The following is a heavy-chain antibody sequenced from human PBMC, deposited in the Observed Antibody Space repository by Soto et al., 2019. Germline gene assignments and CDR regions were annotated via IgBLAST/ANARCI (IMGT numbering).Heavy chain of an antibody. CDR1: GGTFSSYA. D-gene: IGHD3-22*01. J-gene: IGHJ6*02. CDR3: ARESGDSSSYYNLFYYYGMDV. Sequence: SVKVSCKASGGTFSSYAISWVRQAPGQGLEWMGGIIPIFGTANYAQKFQGRVTITADESTSTAYMELSSLRSEDTAVYYCARESGDSSSYYNLFYYYGMDVWGQGTTVTVSS. CDR2: IIPIFGTA. V-gene: IGHV1-69*13.